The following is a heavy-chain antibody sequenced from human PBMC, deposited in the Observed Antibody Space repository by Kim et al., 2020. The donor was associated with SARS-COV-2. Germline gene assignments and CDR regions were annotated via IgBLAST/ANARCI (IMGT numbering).Heavy chain of an antibody. D-gene: IGHD2-15*01. J-gene: IGHJ4*02. V-gene: IGHV3-15*01. CDR3: TTQRYCSGGSCSDY. Sequence: GGSLRLSCAASGFTFSNAWMSWVRQAPGKGLEWVGRIKSKTDGGTTDYAAPVKGRFTISRDDSKNTLYLQMNSLKTEDTAVYYCTTQRYCSGGSCSDYWGQGTLVTVSS. CDR1: GFTFSNAW. CDR2: IKSKTDGGTT.